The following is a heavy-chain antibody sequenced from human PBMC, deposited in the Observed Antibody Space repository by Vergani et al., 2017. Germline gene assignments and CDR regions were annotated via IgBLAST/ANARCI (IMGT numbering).Heavy chain of an antibody. D-gene: IGHD4-17*01. CDR1: GGSISSYY. CDR3: ARGDTVTTPGYFDY. CDR2: IYTSGST. J-gene: IGHJ4*02. V-gene: IGHV4-4*07. Sequence: QVQLQESGPGLVKPSETLSLTCTVSGGSISSYYWSWIRQPAGKGLEWIGRIYTSGSTNYNPSLKSRVTISVDTSKNQFSLKLSSVTAADTAVYYCARGDTVTTPGYFDYWGQGTLVTVSS.